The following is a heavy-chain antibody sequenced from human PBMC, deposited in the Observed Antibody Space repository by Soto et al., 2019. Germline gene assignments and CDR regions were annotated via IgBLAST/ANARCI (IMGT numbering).Heavy chain of an antibody. Sequence: GGSLRLSCVASGFIVSSNQMSWVRQAPGKGLEWVSVIYSGHTTYYADSVEGRFTISRDDSKNTLYLQMNSLRVEDTAVYYCVRGPSDHKLRLVEWPYGDYWGRGALVTVSS. CDR2: IYSGHTT. J-gene: IGHJ4*02. CDR1: GFIVSSNQ. CDR3: VRGPSDHKLRLVEWPYGDY. D-gene: IGHD3-3*01. V-gene: IGHV3-53*01.